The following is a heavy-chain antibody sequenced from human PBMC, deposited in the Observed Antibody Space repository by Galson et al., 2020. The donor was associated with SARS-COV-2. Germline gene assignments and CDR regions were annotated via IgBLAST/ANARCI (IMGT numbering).Heavy chain of an antibody. CDR3: AKGYSPDY. V-gene: IGHV3-23*01. J-gene: IGHJ4*02. Sequence: GESLKISCAASGFTFSNYAMSWVRQAPGKGLEWVSAISGSGGSTYYADSVKGRFTISRDNSKNTLYLQMNSLRAEDTAVYYCAKGYSPDYWGQGTLVTVSS. D-gene: IGHD1-26*01. CDR1: GFTFSNYA. CDR2: ISGSGGST.